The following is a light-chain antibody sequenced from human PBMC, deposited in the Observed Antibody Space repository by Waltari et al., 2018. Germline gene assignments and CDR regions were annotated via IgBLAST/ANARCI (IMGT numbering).Light chain of an antibody. J-gene: IGKJ4*01. CDR3: QQRHDWPLN. CDR1: QSVRSY. V-gene: IGKV3-11*01. CDR2: DAS. Sequence: EILLTQSPVTLSVSPGERATISCKASQSVRSYLAWYQQKPGQAPRLLIYDASNSASGIPARFSGSGSGKDFTLTISNVEPEDFAVYYCQQRHDWPLNFGGGTKLEIK.